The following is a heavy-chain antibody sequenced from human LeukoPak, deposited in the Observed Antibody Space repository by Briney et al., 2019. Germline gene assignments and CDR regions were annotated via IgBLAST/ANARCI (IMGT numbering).Heavy chain of an antibody. D-gene: IGHD3-10*01. J-gene: IGHJ4*02. CDR2: IIPIFGTA. CDR3: AKDLVTGSLDY. Sequence: GASVKVSCKASGGTFSSYAISWVRQAPGQGLEWMGGIIPIFGTANYAQKFQGRVTITADESTSTAYMELSSLRSEDAAVYYCAKDLVTGSLDYWGLGTLVTVSS. CDR1: GGTFSSYA. V-gene: IGHV1-69*13.